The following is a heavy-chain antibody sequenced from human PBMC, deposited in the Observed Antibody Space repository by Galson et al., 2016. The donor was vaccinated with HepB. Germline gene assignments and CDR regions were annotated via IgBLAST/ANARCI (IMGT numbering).Heavy chain of an antibody. J-gene: IGHJ4*02. Sequence: SLRLSCAASGFTFSSHWMHWVRQAPGKGLVCVSRLKSDGRSTYYADSVKGRFTISRDNAKNTLYLQMNSLGVEDMAVYYCRIGTAGIDYWGQGTLVSVSS. V-gene: IGHV3-74*01. CDR3: RIGTAGIDY. CDR2: LKSDGRST. D-gene: IGHD6-13*01. CDR1: GFTFSSHW.